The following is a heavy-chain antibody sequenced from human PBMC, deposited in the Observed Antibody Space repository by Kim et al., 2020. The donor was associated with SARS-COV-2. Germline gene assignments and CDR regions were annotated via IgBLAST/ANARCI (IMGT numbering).Heavy chain of an antibody. Sequence: SETLSLTCTVSGGSISYYYWSWIRQPPGKGLEWIGYIYYTGNTNYNPSLKSRVTISVDTSKNQFSLRLNSVTAADTAVYYCARATGFSAAPDYWGQGTLV. CDR1: GGSISYYY. CDR2: IYYTGNT. CDR3: ARATGFSAAPDY. J-gene: IGHJ4*02. D-gene: IGHD1-26*01. V-gene: IGHV4-59*13.